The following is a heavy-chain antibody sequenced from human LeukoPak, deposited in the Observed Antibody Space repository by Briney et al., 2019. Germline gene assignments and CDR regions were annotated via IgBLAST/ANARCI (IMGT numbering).Heavy chain of an antibody. D-gene: IGHD4-17*01. CDR1: GGSISSSNW. CDR2: IYHSGST. V-gene: IGHV4-4*02. J-gene: IGHJ6*03. CDR3: ARDRYGATVVYYYYMDV. Sequence: PSGTLSLTCAVSGGSISSSNWWSWVRQPPGKGLEWIGEIYHSGSTNYNPSLKSRVTISVDKSKNQFSLKLSSVTAADTAVYYCARDRYGATVVYYYYMDVWGKGTTVTVSS.